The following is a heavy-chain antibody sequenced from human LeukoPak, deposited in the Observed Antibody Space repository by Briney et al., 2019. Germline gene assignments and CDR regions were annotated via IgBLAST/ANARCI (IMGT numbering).Heavy chain of an antibody. CDR3: APMDSSGYSDY. CDR2: IIPIFGTA. Sequence: SVKVSCKASGGTFSSYAISWVRQAPGQGLEWMGGIIPIFGTANYAQKFQGRVTITADESTSTAYMELSSLRSEDTTVYYCAPMDSSGYSDYWGQGTLVTVSS. J-gene: IGHJ4*02. D-gene: IGHD3-22*01. V-gene: IGHV1-69*13. CDR1: GGTFSSYA.